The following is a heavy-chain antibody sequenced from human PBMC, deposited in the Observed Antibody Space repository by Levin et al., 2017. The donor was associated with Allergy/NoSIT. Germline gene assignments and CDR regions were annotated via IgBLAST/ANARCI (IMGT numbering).Heavy chain of an antibody. CDR2: IYTSGST. V-gene: IGHV4-4*07. Sequence: SETLSLTCTVSGGSVSSYYWSWIRQPAGKGLEWIGRIYTSGSTNYNPSLKSRVTMSVDTSKNQLSLNMTSVTAADTAVYYCGRERNGDRPIDYWGQGTLVTVSS. J-gene: IGHJ4*02. CDR3: GRERNGDRPIDY. D-gene: IGHD4-17*01. CDR1: GGSVSSYY.